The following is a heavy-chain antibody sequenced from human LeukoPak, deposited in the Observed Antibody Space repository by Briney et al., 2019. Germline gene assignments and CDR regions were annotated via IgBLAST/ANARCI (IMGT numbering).Heavy chain of an antibody. CDR2: IWYDGSNK. D-gene: IGHD6-25*01. CDR1: GFTFSSYG. V-gene: IGHV3-33*01. Sequence: GGSLRLSCAASGFTFSSYGMHWVRQASGKGLEWVAVIWYDGSNKYYADSVKGRFTISRDNSKNTLYLQMNSLRAEDTAVYYCARDRLGAFDIWGQGTMVTVSS. J-gene: IGHJ3*02. CDR3: ARDRLGAFDI.